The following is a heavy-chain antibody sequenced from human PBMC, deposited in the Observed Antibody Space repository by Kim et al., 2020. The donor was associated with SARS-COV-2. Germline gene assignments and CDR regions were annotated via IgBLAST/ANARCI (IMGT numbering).Heavy chain of an antibody. Sequence: GGSLRLSCAASGFTFSSYGMHWVRQAPGKGLEWVAVIWYDGSNKYYADSAKGRFTISRDNSKNTLYLQMNSLRAEDTAVYYCAGEGGYCSSTSCHDAFDIWGKGTMVTVSS. CDR3: AGEGGYCSSTSCHDAFDI. D-gene: IGHD2-2*01. CDR2: IWYDGSNK. V-gene: IGHV3-33*01. J-gene: IGHJ3*02. CDR1: GFTFSSYG.